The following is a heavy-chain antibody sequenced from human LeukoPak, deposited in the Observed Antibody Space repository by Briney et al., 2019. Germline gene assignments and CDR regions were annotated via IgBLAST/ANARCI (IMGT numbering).Heavy chain of an antibody. CDR3: ARDPRRIIAAAGPNWFDP. CDR1: GYTFTSYA. D-gene: IGHD6-13*01. CDR2: INAGNGNT. Sequence: ASVKVSCKASGYTFTSYAMHWVRQAPGQRLEWMGWINAGNGNTKYSQKFQGRVTITRDTSASTAYMELSSLRSEDTAVYYCARDPRRIIAAAGPNWFDPWGQGTLVTVSS. J-gene: IGHJ5*02. V-gene: IGHV1-3*01.